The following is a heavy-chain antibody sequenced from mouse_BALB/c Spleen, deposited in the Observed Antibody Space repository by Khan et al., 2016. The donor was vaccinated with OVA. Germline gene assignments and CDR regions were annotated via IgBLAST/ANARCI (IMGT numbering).Heavy chain of an antibody. J-gene: IGHJ4*01. CDR1: GFSLTNYG. CDR3: ARETAYYGNYEAMDY. D-gene: IGHD2-10*01. V-gene: IGHV2-9*02. Sequence: QVQLKESGPGLVAPSQSLSITCTVSGFSLTNYGVNWVRQPPGKGLEWLGIICAGGSTNYNSALMSRVSIRKDNAKSQVFLKMNSLPTEDTAMYYCARETAYYGNYEAMDYWGQGTSVTVSS. CDR2: ICAGGST.